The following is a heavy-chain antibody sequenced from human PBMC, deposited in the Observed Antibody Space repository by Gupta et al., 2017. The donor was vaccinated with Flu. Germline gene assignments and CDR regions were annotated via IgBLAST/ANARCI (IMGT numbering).Heavy chain of an antibody. CDR3: AKDRSGNPAIDY. J-gene: IGHJ4*02. Sequence: YYADSVMGRFTISRDNSKNTVYLQMNSLRGDDTAVYYCAKDRSGNPAIDYWGQGTLVTVSA. V-gene: IGHV3-23*05. D-gene: IGHD6-13*01.